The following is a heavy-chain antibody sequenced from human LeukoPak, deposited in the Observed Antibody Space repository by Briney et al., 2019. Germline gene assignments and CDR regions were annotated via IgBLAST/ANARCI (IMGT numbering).Heavy chain of an antibody. V-gene: IGHV3-21*01. Sequence: PGGSLRLSCAASGFTFSTYSMNWVRQAPGKGLEWVSSISSSSSYIYYADSVKGRFTISRDNAKNSLYLQMNSLRAEDTAVYYCARDPGYCSGGRCQYYYYYYMDVWGKGTTVTVSS. CDR3: ARDPGYCSGGRCQYYYYYYMDV. CDR1: GFTFSTYS. CDR2: ISSSSSYI. D-gene: IGHD2-15*01. J-gene: IGHJ6*03.